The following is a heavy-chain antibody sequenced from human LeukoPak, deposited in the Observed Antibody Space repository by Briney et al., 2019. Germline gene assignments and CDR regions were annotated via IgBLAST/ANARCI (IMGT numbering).Heavy chain of an antibody. CDR1: GGSFSGYY. V-gene: IGHV4-34*01. CDR2: INHSGST. CDR3: ARGVHDFWSGYPWFDP. J-gene: IGHJ5*02. D-gene: IGHD3-3*01. Sequence: SETLSLTCAVYGGSFSGYYWSWIRQPPGKGLESIGEINHSGSTNYNPSLKSRVTISVDTSKNQFSLKLSSVTAADTAVYYCARGVHDFWSGYPWFDPWGQGTLVTVSS.